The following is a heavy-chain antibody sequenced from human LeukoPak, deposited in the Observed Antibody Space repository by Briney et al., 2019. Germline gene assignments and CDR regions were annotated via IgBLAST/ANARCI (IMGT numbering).Heavy chain of an antibody. CDR1: GFTFGDYA. CDR3: TRAIYSSSRTPPYYFDY. Sequence: GGSLRLSCTASGFTFGDYAMSWFRQAPGKGLEWVGFIRSKAYGGTTEYAASVKGRFTISRDDSKSIAYLQMNSLKTEDTAVYYCTRAIYSSSRTPPYYFDYWGQGTLVTVSS. D-gene: IGHD6-13*01. CDR2: IRSKAYGGTT. V-gene: IGHV3-49*03. J-gene: IGHJ4*02.